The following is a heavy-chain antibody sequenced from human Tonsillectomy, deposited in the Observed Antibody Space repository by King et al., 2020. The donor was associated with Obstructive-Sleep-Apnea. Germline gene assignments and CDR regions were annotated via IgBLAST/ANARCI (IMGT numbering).Heavy chain of an antibody. V-gene: IGHV3-30*18. CDR1: GFTFSNYG. CDR3: AKGKGRIVVVRSHYYGMDV. CDR2: ILYDGSKE. Sequence: VQLVESGGGVVQPGRSLRLSCAASGFTFSNYGMHWVRQAPGKGLEWVAVILYDGSKEHYADSVKGRFTISRDNSKNTLFLQMNSLRAEDTAVYYCAKGKGRIVVVRSHYYGMDVWGQGTTVTVSS. J-gene: IGHJ6*02. D-gene: IGHD3-22*01.